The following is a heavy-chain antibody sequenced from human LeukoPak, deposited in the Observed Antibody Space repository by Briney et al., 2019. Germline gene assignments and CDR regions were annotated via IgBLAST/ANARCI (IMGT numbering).Heavy chain of an antibody. CDR3: TRTYYYDSRDYFDY. CDR2: IKTDGNNT. J-gene: IGHJ4*02. D-gene: IGHD3-22*01. V-gene: IGHV3-74*01. CDR1: GFTFSSYW. Sequence: GGSLRLSCAASGFTFSSYWMHWVRQVPGKGLVWVSRIKTDGNNTVYADNVKGRFTISRDNAKNTLYLQMNSLRVEDTAVYYCTRTYYYDSRDYFDYWGQGALVTVSS.